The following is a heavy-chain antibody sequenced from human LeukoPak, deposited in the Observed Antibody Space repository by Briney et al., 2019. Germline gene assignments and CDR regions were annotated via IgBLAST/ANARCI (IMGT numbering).Heavy chain of an antibody. CDR3: AKDGTSYYSIYY. CDR2: TSSSDAGT. Sequence: GGALRLSCAASGFTLSSYAMSGGRQAPGKGLEWVSATSSSDAGTYYAESVRGRFTISRDNSKNTLYLQMNSLRGDDTAVYYCAKDGTSYYSIYYWGQGTLVTVSS. J-gene: IGHJ4*02. D-gene: IGHD3-22*01. CDR1: GFTLSSYA. V-gene: IGHV3-23*01.